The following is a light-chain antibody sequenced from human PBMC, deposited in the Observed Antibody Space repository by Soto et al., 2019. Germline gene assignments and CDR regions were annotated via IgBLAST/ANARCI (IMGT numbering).Light chain of an antibody. J-gene: IGLJ3*02. V-gene: IGLV2-8*01. Sequence: QSALTQPPSASGSPVPSVTISCTGTSSDVGAYDYVCWYQQHPGKAPKLMIYEVNKRPSGVPDRFSGSKSGNTASLTVSGLQAGDEADYYCSSFAANDNVVFGGGTKLTVL. CDR3: SSFAANDNVV. CDR2: EVN. CDR1: SSDVGAYDY.